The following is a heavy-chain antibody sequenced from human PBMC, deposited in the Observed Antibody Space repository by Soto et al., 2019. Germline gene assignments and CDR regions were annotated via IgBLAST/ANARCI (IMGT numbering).Heavy chain of an antibody. CDR1: GFSFSNYA. Sequence: EVQLVESGGGLVQPGGSRRVSCAASGFSFSNYAMNWVRQAPGKGLEWGSYISIGSGSIFYADSVKGRFTISRDDAKNSLYLQMNTLRDDDTAVYYWVRDGRWAFDFWGQGTMVTVSS. CDR2: ISIGSGSI. CDR3: VRDGRWAFDF. D-gene: IGHD2-15*01. J-gene: IGHJ3*01. V-gene: IGHV3-48*02.